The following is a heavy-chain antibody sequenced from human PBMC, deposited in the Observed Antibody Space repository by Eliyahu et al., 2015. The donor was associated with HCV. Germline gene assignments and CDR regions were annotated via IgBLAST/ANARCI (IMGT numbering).Heavy chain of an antibody. CDR1: GASISXSY. CDR3: ASGGGGIAVAGTGGWFDP. CDR2: IXNTRRT. V-gene: IGHV4-4*08. J-gene: IGHJ5*02. D-gene: IGHD6-19*01. Sequence: QVQLQESGPGLVKPSETLSLPCTVSGASISXSYWSWIRXXPGXGPXWIASIXNTRRTHYTPSPKXRVTMSLDTSKNQLSLKLSSVTAADTAVYYCASGGGGIAVAGTGGWFDPWGQGTLVTVSS.